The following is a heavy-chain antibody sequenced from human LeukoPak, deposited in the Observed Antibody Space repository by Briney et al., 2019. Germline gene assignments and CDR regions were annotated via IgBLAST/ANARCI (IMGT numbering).Heavy chain of an antibody. CDR1: GFTFSSYW. Sequence: PGGSLRLSCAASGFTFSSYWMSWVRQAPGKGLEWVANIKQDGSEKYYVDSVKGRFTISRDNAKNSLYLQMNSLRAEDTAVYYCARGLMVRGVTQYYFDYWGQGTLVTVSS. CDR3: ARGLMVRGVTQYYFDY. J-gene: IGHJ4*02. CDR2: IKQDGSEK. V-gene: IGHV3-7*01. D-gene: IGHD3-10*01.